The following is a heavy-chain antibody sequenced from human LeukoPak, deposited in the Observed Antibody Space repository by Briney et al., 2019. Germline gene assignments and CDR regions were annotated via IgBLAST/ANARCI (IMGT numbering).Heavy chain of an antibody. CDR2: IIPIFGTA. CDR3: ARERRSSGSYHDY. CDR1: GGTFSSYA. D-gene: IGHD1-26*01. V-gene: IGHV1-69*13. J-gene: IGHJ4*02. Sequence: SVTVSFKASGGTFSSYAISWVRQAPGQGLEWMGGIIPIFGTANYAQKFQGRVTITADESTSTAYMELSSLRSEDTAVYYCARERRSSGSYHDYWGQGTLVTVSS.